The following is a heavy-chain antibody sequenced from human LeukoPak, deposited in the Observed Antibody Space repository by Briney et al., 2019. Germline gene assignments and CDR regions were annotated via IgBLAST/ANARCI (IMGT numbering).Heavy chain of an antibody. CDR3: ARLLRDAFDI. V-gene: IGHV4-59*01. CDR2: IYYSGST. CDR1: GGSISSYY. J-gene: IGHJ3*02. Sequence: SETLSLTCTVSGGSISSYYRSWIRQPPGKGLEWIGYIYYSGSTNYNPSLKSRVTISVDTSKNQFSLKLSSATAADTAVYYCARLLRDAFDIWGQGTMVSVSS.